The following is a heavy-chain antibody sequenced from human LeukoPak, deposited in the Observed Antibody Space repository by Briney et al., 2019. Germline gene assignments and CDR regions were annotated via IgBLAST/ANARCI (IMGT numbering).Heavy chain of an antibody. J-gene: IGHJ4*02. CDR1: GFTFSSYS. CDR3: ARDPVDYYDSSGYYPDY. V-gene: IGHV3-21*01. D-gene: IGHD3-22*01. Sequence: TGGSLRLSCAASGFTFSSYSMNWVRQAPGKGLEWVSSISSSSSSYIYYADSVKGRFTISRDNAKNSLYLQMNSLRAEDTAVYYCARDPVDYYDSSGYYPDYWGQGTLVTVSS. CDR2: ISSSSSSYI.